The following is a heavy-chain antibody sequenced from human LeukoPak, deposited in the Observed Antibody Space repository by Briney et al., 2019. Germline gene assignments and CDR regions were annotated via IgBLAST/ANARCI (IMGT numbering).Heavy chain of an antibody. CDR2: IRSKANSYAT. V-gene: IGHV3-73*01. CDR1: GFTFSGSA. Sequence: PGGSLRLSCAASGFTFSGSAMHWVRQASGKGLEWVGRIRSKANSYATAYAASVKGRFTISRDDSKNTAYLQMNSLKTEDTAVYYCTRLEGCGGDCYDAFDIWGQGTMVTVSS. D-gene: IGHD2-21*02. J-gene: IGHJ3*02. CDR3: TRLEGCGGDCYDAFDI.